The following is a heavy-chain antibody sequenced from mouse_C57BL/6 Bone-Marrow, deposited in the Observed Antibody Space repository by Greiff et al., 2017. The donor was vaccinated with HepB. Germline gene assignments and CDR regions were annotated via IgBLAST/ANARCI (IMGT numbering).Heavy chain of an antibody. Sequence: QVQLQQSGAELVRPGASVTLSCKASGYTFTDYEMHWVKQTPVHGLEWIGAIDPETGGTAYNQKFKGKAILTADKSSSTAYMELRSLTSEDSAVYYCTRGGWLLRGFAYWGQGTLVTVSA. V-gene: IGHV1-15*01. D-gene: IGHD2-3*01. CDR2: IDPETGGT. CDR1: GYTFTDYE. J-gene: IGHJ3*01. CDR3: TRGGWLLRGFAY.